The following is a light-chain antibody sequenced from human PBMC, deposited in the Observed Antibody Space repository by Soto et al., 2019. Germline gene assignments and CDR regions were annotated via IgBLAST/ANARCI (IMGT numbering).Light chain of an antibody. J-gene: IGLJ2*01. Sequence: QSALTQPASVSASPGQSITISCTGTSSDVGPYKYVSWYQHHPGKAPKLMIYDVSNRPSGVSDRFSGSKSGNTASLIISGLQTEDEADYYCSSYTSSSTLVFGGGTQLTVL. CDR2: DVS. CDR1: SSDVGPYKY. CDR3: SSYTSSSTLV. V-gene: IGLV2-14*03.